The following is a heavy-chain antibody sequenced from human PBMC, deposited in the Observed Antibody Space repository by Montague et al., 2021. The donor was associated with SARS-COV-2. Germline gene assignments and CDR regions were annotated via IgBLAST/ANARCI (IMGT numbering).Heavy chain of an antibody. CDR1: GFTFSSYE. Sequence: SLRLSCAASGFTFSSYEMNWVRQAPGKGLEWVSYISSSGSTIYYADSVEGRFTISRDNAKNSLYLQMNSLRAEDKAVYYCSRECCSSTSLRAGYFDYWGQGTLVTVSS. CDR3: SRECCSSTSLRAGYFDY. D-gene: IGHD2-2*01. J-gene: IGHJ4*02. CDR2: ISSSGSTI. V-gene: IGHV3-48*03.